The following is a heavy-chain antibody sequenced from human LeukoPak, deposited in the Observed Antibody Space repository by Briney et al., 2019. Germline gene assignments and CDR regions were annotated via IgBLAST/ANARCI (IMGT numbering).Heavy chain of an antibody. J-gene: IGHJ3*02. CDR2: ISSNGGST. CDR1: GFTFSSYA. Sequence: GGSLRLSCAASGFTFSSYAMHWVRQAPGKGLEYVSAISSNGGSTYYANSVKGRFTISRDNSKNTLYLQMGSLRAEDMAVYYCARDMGSSWYPGDDAFDIWGQGTMVTVSS. D-gene: IGHD6-13*01. CDR3: ARDMGSSWYPGDDAFDI. V-gene: IGHV3-64*01.